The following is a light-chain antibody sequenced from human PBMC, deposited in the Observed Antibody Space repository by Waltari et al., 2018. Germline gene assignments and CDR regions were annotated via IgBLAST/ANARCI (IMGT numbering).Light chain of an antibody. V-gene: IGKV1-39*01. CDR2: AAS. J-gene: IGKJ1*01. Sequence: DIQMTQSPSSLSPSVGDRVTITCRASQSISSYLNWYQQKPGKAPKLLIYAASSLQSGVPSRFSGSGSGTDFTLTISSLQPEDFATYYCQQSYSTSPAFGQGTKVEIK. CDR3: QQSYSTSPA. CDR1: QSISSY.